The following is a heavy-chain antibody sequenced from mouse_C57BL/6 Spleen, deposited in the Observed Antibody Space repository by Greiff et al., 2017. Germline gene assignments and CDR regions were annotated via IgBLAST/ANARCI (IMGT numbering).Heavy chain of an antibody. D-gene: IGHD1-1*01. CDR3: ARSPITTVGAPYAMDY. Sequence: VKLMESGPGLVQPSQSLSITCTVSGFSLTSYGVHWVRQSPGQGLEWLGVIWSGGSTDYNAAFISRLSISKDNSKSQVCFKRNRLQADETAIYYGARSPITTVGAPYAMDYWGQGTSVTVSA. CDR1: GFSLTSYG. J-gene: IGHJ4*01. V-gene: IGHV2-2*01. CDR2: IWSGGST.